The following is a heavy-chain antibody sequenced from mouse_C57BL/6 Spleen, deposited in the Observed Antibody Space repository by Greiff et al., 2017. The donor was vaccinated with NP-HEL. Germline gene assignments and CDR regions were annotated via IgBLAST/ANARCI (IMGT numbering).Heavy chain of an antibody. CDR2: INPNNGGT. CDR3: ARSDYYGSSPWFAY. J-gene: IGHJ3*01. D-gene: IGHD1-1*01. V-gene: IGHV1-22*01. CDR1: GYTFTDYN. Sequence: VHVKQSGPELVKPGASVKMSCKASGYTFTDYNMHWVKQSHGKSLEWIGYINPNNGGTSYNQKFKGKATLTVNKSSSTAYMELRSLTSEDSAVYYCARSDYYGSSPWFAYWGQGTLVTVSA.